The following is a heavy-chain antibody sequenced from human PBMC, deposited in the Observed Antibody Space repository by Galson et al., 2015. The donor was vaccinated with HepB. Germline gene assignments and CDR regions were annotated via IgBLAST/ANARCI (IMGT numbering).Heavy chain of an antibody. CDR2: ISPTRFFI. CDR3: ARETGSEAFDL. D-gene: IGHD1-14*01. V-gene: IGHV3-21*06. J-gene: IGHJ3*01. Sequence: SLRLSCAASAFSFNSYTMNWVRQAPGKGLEWVSSISPTRFFIYYGDSVKGRFTVSRDNAKHLLYLQMDSLRVEDTAIYFCARETGSEAFDLWGQGTMVTVSS. CDR1: AFSFNSYT.